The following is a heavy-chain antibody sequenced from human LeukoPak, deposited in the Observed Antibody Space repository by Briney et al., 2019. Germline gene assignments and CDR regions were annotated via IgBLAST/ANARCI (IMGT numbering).Heavy chain of an antibody. CDR2: IYYSGST. J-gene: IGHJ5*02. CDR1: GGSISSYY. Sequence: SETLSLTCTVSGGSISSYYWSWIRQPPGKGLEWIGYIYYSGSTNYNPSLKSRVTISVDTSKNQFSLKLSSVTAADTAVYYCAIHPPYEGWFDPWGQGTLVTVSS. CDR3: AIHPPYEGWFDP. D-gene: IGHD2-8*01. V-gene: IGHV4-59*08.